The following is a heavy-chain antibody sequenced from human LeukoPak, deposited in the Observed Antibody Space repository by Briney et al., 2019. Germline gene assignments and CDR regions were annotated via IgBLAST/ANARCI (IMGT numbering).Heavy chain of an antibody. Sequence: GGSLRLSCAASGFTFDDYAMHWVRQAPGNGLEWVSGISWNSGSIGYADSVKGRFTISRDNAKNSLYLQMNSLRPEDTALYYCAKDLSYSSSWPFDYWGQGTLVTVSS. J-gene: IGHJ4*02. V-gene: IGHV3-9*01. CDR1: GFTFDDYA. CDR2: ISWNSGSI. CDR3: AKDLSYSSSWPFDY. D-gene: IGHD6-13*01.